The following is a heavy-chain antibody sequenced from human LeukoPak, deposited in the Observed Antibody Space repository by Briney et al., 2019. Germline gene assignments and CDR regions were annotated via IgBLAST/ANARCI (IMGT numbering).Heavy chain of an antibody. D-gene: IGHD2-15*01. V-gene: IGHV3-30*18. CDR1: GFTFSSYG. Sequence: GGSLRLSCAASGFTFSSYGMHWVRQAPGKGLEWVAVISYDGSNKYYADSVKGRFTISRDNTKNTLYLQMDSLRTEDTAVYYCAKDPGWRQLIPMHLDYWGQGTLVTVSS. CDR3: AKDPGWRQLIPMHLDY. CDR2: ISYDGSNK. J-gene: IGHJ4*02.